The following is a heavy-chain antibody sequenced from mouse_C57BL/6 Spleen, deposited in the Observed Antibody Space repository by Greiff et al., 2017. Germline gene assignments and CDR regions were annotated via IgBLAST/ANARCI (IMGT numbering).Heavy chain of an antibody. CDR2: IYPGDGDT. CDR1: GYAFSSYW. D-gene: IGHD2-4*01. Sequence: QVHVKQSGAELVKPGASVKISCKASGYAFSSYWMNWVKQRPGKGLEWIGQIYPGDGDTNYNGKFKGKATLTADKSSSTAYMQLSSLTSEDSAVXFCASYDYDQGVDYWGQGTTRTVSS. J-gene: IGHJ2*01. V-gene: IGHV1-80*01. CDR3: ASYDYDQGVDY.